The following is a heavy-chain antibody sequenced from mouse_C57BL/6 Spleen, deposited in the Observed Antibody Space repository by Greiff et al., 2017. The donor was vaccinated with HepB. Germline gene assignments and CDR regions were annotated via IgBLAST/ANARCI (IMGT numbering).Heavy chain of an antibody. J-gene: IGHJ4*01. D-gene: IGHD2-10*02. CDR3: AREVYGNYVRYAMDY. CDR1: GFTFSSYA. Sequence: EVMLVESGGGLVKPGGSLKLSCAASGFTFSSYAMSWVRQTPEKRLEWVATISDGGSYTYYPDNVKGRFTISRDNAKNNLYLQMSHLKSEDTAMYYCAREVYGNYVRYAMDYWGQGTSVTVSS. V-gene: IGHV5-4*01. CDR2: ISDGGSYT.